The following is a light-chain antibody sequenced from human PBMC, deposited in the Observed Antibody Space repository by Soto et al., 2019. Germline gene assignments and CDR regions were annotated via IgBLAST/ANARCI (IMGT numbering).Light chain of an antibody. CDR2: GAS. V-gene: IGKV3-20*01. CDR1: QSVSSKY. J-gene: IGKJ1*01. CDR3: QQYGSSPPWT. Sequence: DIVWTQSPATLSLSPGERATLSCRASQSVSSKYLAWHQQKPGQAPKLLMYGASNRAPGIPDRFSGSGSGTDFTLTITILEPEDIAMYYCQQYGSSPPWTFGQGTNVEIK.